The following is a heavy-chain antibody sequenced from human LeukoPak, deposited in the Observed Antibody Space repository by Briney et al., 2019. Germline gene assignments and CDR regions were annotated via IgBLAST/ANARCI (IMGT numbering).Heavy chain of an antibody. V-gene: IGHV3-48*03. Sequence: GGSLRLSCLASGFTFSNYEMNWVRQAPGKGVEWVSYITFSSSIIYYADSVRGRFTISRDNAKNSLYLQMNSLRAEDTAVYYCARDRLHYGEYEKTFDYRGQGTLVTVSS. CDR2: ITFSSSII. CDR3: ARDRLHYGEYEKTFDY. J-gene: IGHJ4*02. CDR1: GFTFSNYE. D-gene: IGHD4-17*01.